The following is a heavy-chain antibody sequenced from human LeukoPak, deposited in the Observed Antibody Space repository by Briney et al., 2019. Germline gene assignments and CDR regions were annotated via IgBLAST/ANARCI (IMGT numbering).Heavy chain of an antibody. Sequence: GGSLRLSCAASGFTFRNYGMHWVRQAPGKGLEWVALIWYDGSNMYYADSEKGRFTISRDNSENTLYLQMNRLRAEDTGVYYCARGNWDGEYDTYYHYGTDVWGKGTTVTVSS. CDR2: IWYDGSNM. CDR3: ARGNWDGEYDTYYHYGTDV. D-gene: IGHD4-17*01. J-gene: IGHJ6*04. V-gene: IGHV3-33*01. CDR1: GFTFRNYG.